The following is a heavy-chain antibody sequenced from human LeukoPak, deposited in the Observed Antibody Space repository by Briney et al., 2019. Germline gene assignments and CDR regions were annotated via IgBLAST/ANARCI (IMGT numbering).Heavy chain of an antibody. Sequence: GGSLRLSCETSGFTFSHYGIHWVRQVPGMGLAWVAFIKYDGSKIYYAESVQGRFTISRDNSKNNLFLQMTRMRPQDTAVYYCATDGIPSATALANWGQGTLVTVSS. D-gene: IGHD2/OR15-2a*01. V-gene: IGHV3-30*02. CDR2: IKYDGSKI. J-gene: IGHJ4*02. CDR1: GFTFSHYG. CDR3: ATDGIPSATALAN.